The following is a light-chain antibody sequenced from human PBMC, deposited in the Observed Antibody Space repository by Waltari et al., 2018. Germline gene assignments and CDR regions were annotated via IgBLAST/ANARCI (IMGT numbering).Light chain of an antibody. Sequence: DIVMTQSPDFLAGSLGERATLSCKSSRSLLYRSTNYNYLAWYQQKPGQHPKLLIYWESTRESGVPDRFSGSGSGTDFTHTINNLQAADVAVYYCQQYYSTPLTFGGGTKVEIK. J-gene: IGKJ4*01. CDR1: RSLLYRSTNYNY. V-gene: IGKV4-1*01. CDR2: WES. CDR3: QQYYSTPLT.